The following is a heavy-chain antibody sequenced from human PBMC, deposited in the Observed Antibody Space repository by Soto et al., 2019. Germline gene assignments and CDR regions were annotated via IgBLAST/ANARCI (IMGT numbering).Heavy chain of an antibody. CDR1: GGSFTSGSYS. Sequence: QVQLQESGPGLVKPSQTLSLTCTVSGGSFTSGSYSWSWIGQLPGRGLEWMGYSYDSGSTFYCPSLKSRVNILMDRSKNQFSLELNSVTAADTAVYYCTRGPISRVSDIWGQGTVVTVSS. J-gene: IGHJ3*02. V-gene: IGHV4-31*03. CDR2: SYDSGST. CDR3: TRGPISRVSDI. D-gene: IGHD6-6*01.